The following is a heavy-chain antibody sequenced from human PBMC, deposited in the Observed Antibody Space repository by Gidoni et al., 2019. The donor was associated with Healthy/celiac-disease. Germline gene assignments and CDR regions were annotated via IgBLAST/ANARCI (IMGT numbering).Heavy chain of an antibody. D-gene: IGHD2-15*01. J-gene: IGHJ4*02. CDR3: AREGRIPQLDY. Sequence: QVQLQESGPGLVKPSETLSLTCTVPGGSISSYYWSWIRQPPGKGLEWIGYIYYSGSTNYNPSLKNRVTISVDTSKNQFSLKLSSVTAADTAVYYCAREGRIPQLDYWGQGTLVTVSS. CDR1: GGSISSYY. CDR2: IYYSGST. V-gene: IGHV4-59*08.